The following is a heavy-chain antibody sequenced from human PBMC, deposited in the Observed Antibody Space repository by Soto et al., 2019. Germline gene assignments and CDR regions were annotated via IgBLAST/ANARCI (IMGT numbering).Heavy chain of an antibody. CDR2: INYRGSS. V-gene: IGHV4-34*01. CDR1: GGSFTGYY. CDR3: VRGQPHRITIFEVVIRSYDYGMDV. D-gene: IGHD3-3*02. Sequence: SETLSLTCAVYGGSFTGYYWTWIRQTPGKGLEWIGEINYRGSSYYNLSLESRISMAVDTSKNQFSLKLRSVTAADTAVYFCVRGQPHRITIFEVVIRSYDYGMDVWGQGTTVTVSS. J-gene: IGHJ6*02.